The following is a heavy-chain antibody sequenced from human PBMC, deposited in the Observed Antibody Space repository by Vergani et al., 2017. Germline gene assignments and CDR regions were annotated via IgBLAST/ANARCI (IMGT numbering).Heavy chain of an antibody. CDR1: GYTFTSYY. J-gene: IGHJ4*02. V-gene: IGHV1-46*01. Sequence: QVQLVQSGAEVKKPGASVKVSCKASGYTFTSYYMHWVRQAPGQGLEWMGIINPSGGSTSYAQKFQGRVTMTRDTSTSTVYMELSSLRSEDTAVYYCARDRYCSSTSCPGAFDYWGQGTLVTVSS. CDR2: INPSGGST. D-gene: IGHD2-2*01. CDR3: ARDRYCSSTSCPGAFDY.